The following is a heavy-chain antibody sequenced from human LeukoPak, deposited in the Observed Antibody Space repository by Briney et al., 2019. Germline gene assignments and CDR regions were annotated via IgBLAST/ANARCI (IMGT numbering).Heavy chain of an antibody. J-gene: IGHJ4*02. V-gene: IGHV4-59*01. D-gene: IGHD1-7*01. CDR1: GGSISSYY. Sequence: SETLSLSCTVSGGSISSYYWSWIRQPPGKGLEWIGYIYYSGSTNYNPSLKSRVTISVDTSKNQFSLKLSSVTAADTAVYYCASSITGTGPERWGQGTLVTVSS. CDR2: IYYSGST. CDR3: ASSITGTGPER.